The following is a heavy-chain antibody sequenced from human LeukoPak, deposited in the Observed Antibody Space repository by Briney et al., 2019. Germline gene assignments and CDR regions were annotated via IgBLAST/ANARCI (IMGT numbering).Heavy chain of an antibody. CDR3: ARVEWDYYDSSGYNDY. V-gene: IGHV3-7*01. Sequence: GSLRPSCAASGFTFSGYWMSWVRQAPGKGLEWVANIKQDGSEKYYVDSVKGRFTISRDNAKSSLYLQMNSLRAEDTAVYYCARVEWDYYDSSGYNDYWGQGTLVTVSS. J-gene: IGHJ4*02. D-gene: IGHD3-22*01. CDR1: GFTFSGYW. CDR2: IKQDGSEK.